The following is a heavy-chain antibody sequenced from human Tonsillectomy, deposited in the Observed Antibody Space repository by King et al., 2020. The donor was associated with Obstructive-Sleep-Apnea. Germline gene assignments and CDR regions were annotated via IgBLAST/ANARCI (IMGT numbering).Heavy chain of an antibody. D-gene: IGHD2-2*01. V-gene: IGHV3-7*01. CDR1: GFTFSSYW. CDR3: ARDCSSTSCSWGY. J-gene: IGHJ4*02. CDR2: IKQDGSEK. Sequence: VQLVESGGGLVQPGGSPRLSCAASGFTFSSYWMSWVRQAPGKGLEWVANIKQDGSEKYYVDSVKGRFTISRDNAKNSLYLQMNSLRAEDTAVYYCARDCSSTSCSWGYWGQGTLVTVSS.